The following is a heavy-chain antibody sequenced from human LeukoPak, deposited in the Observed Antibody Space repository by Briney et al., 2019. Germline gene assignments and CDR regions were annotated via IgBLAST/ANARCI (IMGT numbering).Heavy chain of an antibody. CDR2: IYYFGNT. D-gene: IGHD3-22*01. V-gene: IGHV4-31*03. CDR1: NGSMNSGGYY. Sequence: PSETLSLTCTVSNGSMNSGGYYWSWIRQHPGKGLEWIGSIYYFGNTYYNPSLKSRVIISVDTSKNQFSLKMSSVTAADTAVHYCARGSGYFDSRGTVSWFDPWGQGTLVTVSS. CDR3: ARGSGYFDSRGTVSWFDP. J-gene: IGHJ5*02.